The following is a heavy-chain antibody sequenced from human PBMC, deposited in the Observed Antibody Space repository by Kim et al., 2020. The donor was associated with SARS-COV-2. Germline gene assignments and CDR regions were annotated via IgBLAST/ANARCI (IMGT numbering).Heavy chain of an antibody. CDR3: ARKGGDDAFDI. Sequence: TYYADSVKGRFTISRHNSKNTRYLKMNSLRAEDTALDYCARKGGDDAFDIWGQGTMVTVSS. D-gene: IGHD3-16*01. J-gene: IGHJ3*02. V-gene: IGHV3-53*04. CDR2: T.